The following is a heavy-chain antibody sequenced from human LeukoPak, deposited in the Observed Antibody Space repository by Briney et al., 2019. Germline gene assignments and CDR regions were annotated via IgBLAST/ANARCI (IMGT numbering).Heavy chain of an antibody. CDR2: IIPIFGTA. J-gene: IGHJ4*02. D-gene: IGHD3-10*01. Sequence: ASVKVSCKAPGYTFTSYYMHWVRQAPGQGLEWMGRIIPIFGTANYAQKFQGRVTMTRDTSTSTVYMELSSLRSEDTAVYYCARVARSIGLGDYWGQGTLVTVSS. CDR3: ARVARSIGLGDY. CDR1: GYTFTSYY. V-gene: IGHV1-46*01.